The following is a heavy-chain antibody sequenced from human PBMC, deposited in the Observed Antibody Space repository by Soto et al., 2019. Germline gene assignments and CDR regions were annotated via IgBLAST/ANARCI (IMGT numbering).Heavy chain of an antibody. J-gene: IGHJ4*02. CDR2: IYYSGST. CDR3: ARHRYSYGVYYFDY. Sequence: SETLSLTCTVSGGSISNYYWSWIRQPPGKGLEWIGYIYYSGSTNYTPSLKSRVTISVDTSQNQFSLKLSSVTAADTAVYYCARHRYSYGVYYFDYWGQGTLVTVSS. V-gene: IGHV4-59*08. CDR1: GGSISNYY. D-gene: IGHD5-18*01.